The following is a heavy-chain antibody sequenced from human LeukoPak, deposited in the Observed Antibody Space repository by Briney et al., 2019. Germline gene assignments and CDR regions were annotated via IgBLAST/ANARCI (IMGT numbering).Heavy chain of an antibody. CDR2: FDPEDGET. Sequence: ASVKVSCKVSGYTLTELSMHWVRQAPGKGLEWMGGFDPEDGETIYAQKFQGRVTMTEDTSTDTAYMELSSLRSDDTAVYYCARVLLATHYYYYMDVWGKGTTVTVSS. CDR3: ARVLLATHYYYYMDV. V-gene: IGHV1-24*01. J-gene: IGHJ6*03. CDR1: GYTLTELS. D-gene: IGHD5-12*01.